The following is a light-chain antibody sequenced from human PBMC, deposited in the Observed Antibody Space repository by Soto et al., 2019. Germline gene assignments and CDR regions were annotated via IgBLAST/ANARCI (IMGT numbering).Light chain of an antibody. V-gene: IGKV1-27*01. J-gene: IGKJ1*01. Sequence: IQVTQSPSSLSASVGDRVTISCRASQSIHNYLAWYQHKPGKVPRLLIYDASALQSGVPSRFSASGSGTDFTLTISSLQPEDIGTYYCQQYNGAPWTFGQGTKVEIK. CDR3: QQYNGAPWT. CDR2: DAS. CDR1: QSIHNY.